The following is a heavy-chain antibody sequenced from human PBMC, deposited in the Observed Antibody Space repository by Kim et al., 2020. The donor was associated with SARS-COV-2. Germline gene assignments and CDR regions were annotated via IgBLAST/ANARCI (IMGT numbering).Heavy chain of an antibody. D-gene: IGHD3-10*01. CDR3: ARDLQGNFDY. Sequence: PEQAAAVKSRFSISRDEAQNSLYLQMNSLKTVDTAVYYCARDLQGNFDYWGQGTLVTVPS. J-gene: IGHJ4*02. V-gene: IGHV3-72*01. CDR2: P.